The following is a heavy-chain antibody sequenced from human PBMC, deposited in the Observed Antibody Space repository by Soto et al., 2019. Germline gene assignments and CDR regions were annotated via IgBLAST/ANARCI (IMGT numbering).Heavy chain of an antibody. Sequence: SETLSLTCAVYGGSFSGYYWSWIRQPPGKGLEWIGEINHSGSTNYNPSLKSRVTISVDTSKNQFSLKLSSVTAADTAVYYCARGRTRPYYYYGMDVWGQGTTVTVSS. J-gene: IGHJ6*02. CDR1: GGSFSGYY. CDR3: ARGRTRPYYYYGMDV. D-gene: IGHD2-2*01. CDR2: INHSGST. V-gene: IGHV4-34*01.